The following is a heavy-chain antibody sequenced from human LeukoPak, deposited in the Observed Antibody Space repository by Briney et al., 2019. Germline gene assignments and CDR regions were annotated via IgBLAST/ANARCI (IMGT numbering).Heavy chain of an antibody. V-gene: IGHV1-2*02. CDR3: AREGRGWAFDI. Sequence: ASVKVSCKTSGYTFTADYVYWVRQAPGQGLQWMGWINPNSGGTKYAQKFQGRVTMTRDTSISTAYMELSRLRSDDTAVYYCAREGRGWAFDIWGQGTMVTVSS. D-gene: IGHD2-15*01. CDR1: GYTFTADY. CDR2: INPNSGGT. J-gene: IGHJ3*02.